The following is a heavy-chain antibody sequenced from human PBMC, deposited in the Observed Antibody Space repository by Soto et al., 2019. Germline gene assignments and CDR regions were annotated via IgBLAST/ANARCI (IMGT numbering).Heavy chain of an antibody. D-gene: IGHD2-15*01. CDR2: ITSSSSTI. CDR3: ARDNGIAGSFDP. J-gene: IGHJ5*02. Sequence: EMQLVESGGGLVQRGGSLRLSCAASGFTFSTYSMNWVHQAPGKGLEWIAYITSSSSTIFYADSVKGRFTISRDNAKNSLYLQMNSLRDEDTSVYYCARDNGIAGSFDPWGQGTLVTVSS. CDR1: GFTFSTYS. V-gene: IGHV3-48*02.